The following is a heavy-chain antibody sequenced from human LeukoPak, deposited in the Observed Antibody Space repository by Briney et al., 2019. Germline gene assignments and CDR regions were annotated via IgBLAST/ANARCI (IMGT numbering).Heavy chain of an antibody. J-gene: IGHJ6*02. Sequence: ASVKVSCKVSGYTLIELSMHWVRQAPGKGLEWMGGFDPEDGETIYAQKFQGRVTMTEDTITDTVYMELSSLRSEDTAVYYCARSSFWSGYYFFPPYTYGMDVWGQGTTVTVSS. CDR2: FDPEDGET. V-gene: IGHV1-24*01. D-gene: IGHD3-3*01. CDR3: ARSSFWSGYYFFPPYTYGMDV. CDR1: GYTLIELS.